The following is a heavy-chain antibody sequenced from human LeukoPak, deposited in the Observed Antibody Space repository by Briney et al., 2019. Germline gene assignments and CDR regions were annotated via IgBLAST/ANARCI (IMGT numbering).Heavy chain of an antibody. CDR2: FDPEDGET. V-gene: IGHV1-24*01. J-gene: IGHJ4*02. CDR3: ARSPVRESKKSSYYDSSGYYYFDY. Sequence: GASVKVSCKVSGYTLTELSMHWVRQAPGKGLEWMGGFDPEDGETIYAQKFQGRVTMTEDTSTDTAYMELRSLRSDDTAVYYCARSPVRESKKSSYYDSSGYYYFDYWGQGTLVTVSS. D-gene: IGHD3-22*01. CDR1: GYTLTELS.